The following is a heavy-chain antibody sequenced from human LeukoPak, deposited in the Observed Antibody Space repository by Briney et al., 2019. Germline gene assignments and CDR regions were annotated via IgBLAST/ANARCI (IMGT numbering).Heavy chain of an antibody. CDR3: AGLVPAAKGLPFQH. D-gene: IGHD2-2*01. CDR1: GGSFSGYY. CDR2: INHSGST. Sequence: SETLSLTCAVYGGSFSGYYWSWIRQPPGKGLEWIEEINHSGSTNYNPSLKSRVTISVDTSKNQFSLKLSSVTAADTAVYYCAGLVPAAKGLPFQHWGQGTLVTVSS. V-gene: IGHV4-34*01. J-gene: IGHJ1*01.